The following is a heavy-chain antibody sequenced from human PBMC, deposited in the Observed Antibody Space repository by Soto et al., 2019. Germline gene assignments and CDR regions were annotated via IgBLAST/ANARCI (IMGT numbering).Heavy chain of an antibody. Sequence: QVQLVQSGPEVKKPGASVKVSCKASGFTFTNYGISWVRQAPGQGLEWMGWISAYKGNTNYAQKFQGRVTMTTDTSTSTAYLELRSLSSDDMAVYFCASRSGQLPYYFDYWGQGTQVTVSS. D-gene: IGHD6-6*01. CDR1: GFTFTNYG. V-gene: IGHV1-18*03. CDR3: ASRSGQLPYYFDY. CDR2: ISAYKGNT. J-gene: IGHJ4*02.